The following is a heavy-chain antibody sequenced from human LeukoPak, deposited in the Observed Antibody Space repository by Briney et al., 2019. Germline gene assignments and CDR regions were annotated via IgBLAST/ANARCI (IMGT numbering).Heavy chain of an antibody. Sequence: GASVKVSCKASGYTFTGYYMHWVRQAPGQGLERMGWINPNSGGTNYAQKFQGRVTMTRDTSISTAYMELSRLRSDDTAVYYCAREGYSSSWYFLDYWGQGTLVTVSS. CDR1: GYTFTGYY. CDR3: AREGYSSSWYFLDY. D-gene: IGHD6-13*01. V-gene: IGHV1-2*02. CDR2: INPNSGGT. J-gene: IGHJ4*02.